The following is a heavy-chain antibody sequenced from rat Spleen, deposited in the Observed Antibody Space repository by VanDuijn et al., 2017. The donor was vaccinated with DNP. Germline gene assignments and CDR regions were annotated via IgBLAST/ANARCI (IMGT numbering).Heavy chain of an antibody. CDR2: INTDGGST. Sequence: EVHLVETGGGLVQPGRSLKLSCVASGFTFSSYWMYWIRQAPGKGLEWVASINTDGGSTYYPDSVKGRITISRDNAKSTLYLQMDSLRSEDTATYYCALLQWSTYSTLGAWGQGTLVTVSS. D-gene: IGHD1-1*01. CDR1: GFTFSSYW. V-gene: IGHV5-58*01. J-gene: IGHJ3*01. CDR3: ALLQWSTYSTLGA.